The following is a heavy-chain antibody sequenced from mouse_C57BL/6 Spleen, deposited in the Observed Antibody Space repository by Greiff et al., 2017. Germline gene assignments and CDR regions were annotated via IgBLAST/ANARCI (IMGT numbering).Heavy chain of an antibody. D-gene: IGHD2-4*01. CDR3: AREDDYDGRHFDV. CDR1: GFTFSSYA. Sequence: EVMLVESGGGLVKPGGSLKLSCAASGFTFSSYAMSWVRQTPEKRLEWVATISDGGSYTYYPDNVKGRFTISRDNPKNNLYLQMSHLKSEDTAMYYCAREDDYDGRHFDVGGTGTTVTVSS. J-gene: IGHJ1*03. CDR2: ISDGGSYT. V-gene: IGHV5-4*01.